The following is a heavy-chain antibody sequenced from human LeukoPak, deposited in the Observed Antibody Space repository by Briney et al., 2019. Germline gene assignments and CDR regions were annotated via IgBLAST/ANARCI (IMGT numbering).Heavy chain of an antibody. J-gene: IGHJ1*01. CDR3: ARGPRLRYCSSTSCLKYFQH. Sequence: ASETLSLTCAVYGGSFSGYYWSWIRQPPGKGLEWIGEINHSGSTNYNPSLKSRVTISVDTSKNQFSLKLSSVTAADTAVYYCARGPRLRYCSSTSCLKYFQHWGQGTLVTVSS. CDR2: INHSGST. V-gene: IGHV4-34*01. D-gene: IGHD2-2*01. CDR1: GGSFSGYY.